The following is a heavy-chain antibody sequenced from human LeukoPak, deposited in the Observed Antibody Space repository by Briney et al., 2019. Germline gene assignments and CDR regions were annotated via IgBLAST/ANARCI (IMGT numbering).Heavy chain of an antibody. CDR1: GFTFSSYG. Sequence: GGSLRLSCAASGFTFSSYGMHWVRQASGKGLEWVAVISYDGSNKYYADSVKGRFTISRDNSKNTLYLQMNSLRAEDTAVYYCAKDALAPRYCSSTSCYPPYNWFDPWGQGTLVTVSS. D-gene: IGHD2-2*01. J-gene: IGHJ5*02. V-gene: IGHV3-30*18. CDR2: ISYDGSNK. CDR3: AKDALAPRYCSSTSCYPPYNWFDP.